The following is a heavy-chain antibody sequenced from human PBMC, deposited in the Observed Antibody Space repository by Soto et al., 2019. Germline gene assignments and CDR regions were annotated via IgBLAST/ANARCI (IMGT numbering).Heavy chain of an antibody. CDR3: ARFHYSSSWYF. CDR1: GGSISSSSYY. CDR2: IYYSGST. J-gene: IGHJ4*02. D-gene: IGHD6-13*01. Sequence: QLQLQESGPGLVKPSETLSITCTVSGGSISSSSYYWGWIRLPPGKGLEWIGSIYYSGSTYYNPSLKSRVTISVDTSKNQFSLKLSSVTAADTAVYYCARFHYSSSWYFWGQGTLVTVSS. V-gene: IGHV4-39*01.